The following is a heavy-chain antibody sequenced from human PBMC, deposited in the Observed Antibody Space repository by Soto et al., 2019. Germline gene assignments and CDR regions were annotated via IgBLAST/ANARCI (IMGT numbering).Heavy chain of an antibody. J-gene: IGHJ4*02. V-gene: IGHV4-34*01. CDR2: INYSGRT. Sequence: SETLSLTCAVYGGSFSGYCWSWIRQPPGKGLEWIGEINYSGRTNYNPSLKSRVTISVDTSKSQFSLKLSSVTAADTAVYYCARGRKYYDFWSGYSHPHYYFNYWGQGTLVTVSS. CDR1: GGSFSGYC. D-gene: IGHD3-3*01. CDR3: ARGRKYYDFWSGYSHPHYYFNY.